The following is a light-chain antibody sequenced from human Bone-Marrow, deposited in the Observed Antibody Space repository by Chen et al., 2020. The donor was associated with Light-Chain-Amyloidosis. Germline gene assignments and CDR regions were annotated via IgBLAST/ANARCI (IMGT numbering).Light chain of an antibody. CDR1: SSDVGGYDF. J-gene: IGLJ1*01. CDR3: CSYAGSYSLYV. Sequence: QAALTQPRSVSGSPGQSVSIPCTGTSSDVGGYDFVSWYQKHPVKAPKLMIYDVSKRPSGVPDRFSGSKSGNTASLTISGLQADDEADYYCCSYAGSYSLYVFGSGTKVTVL. CDR2: DVS. V-gene: IGLV2-11*01.